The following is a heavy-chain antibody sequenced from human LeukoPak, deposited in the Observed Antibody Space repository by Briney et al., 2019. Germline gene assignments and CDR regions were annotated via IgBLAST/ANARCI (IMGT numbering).Heavy chain of an antibody. J-gene: IGHJ4*02. CDR2: ISYDGRQN. CDR3: AKDRITMIVVAFDY. V-gene: IGHV3-30*04. Sequence: GGSLRLSCAASGFTFSTYAMNWVRQAPGKGLEWVAVISYDGRQNYYADSVKGRFTISRDNSKNTLYLQMNSLRAEDTAVYYCAKDRITMIVVAFDYWGQGTLVTVSS. CDR1: GFTFSTYA. D-gene: IGHD3-22*01.